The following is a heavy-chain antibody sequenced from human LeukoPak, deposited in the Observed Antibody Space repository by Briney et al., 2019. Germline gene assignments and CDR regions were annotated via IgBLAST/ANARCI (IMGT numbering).Heavy chain of an antibody. V-gene: IGHV1-69*05. J-gene: IGHJ6*03. CDR1: GGTFSSYA. CDR2: IIPIFGTA. CDR3: ARARSQAAILYYYYMDV. Sequence: SVKVSCKASGGTFSSYAISWVRQAPGQGLEWMGGIIPIFGTANYAQKFQGRVTITTDESTSTAYMGLSSLRSEDTAVYYCARARSQAAILYYYYMDVWGKGTTVTVSS. D-gene: IGHD2-21*02.